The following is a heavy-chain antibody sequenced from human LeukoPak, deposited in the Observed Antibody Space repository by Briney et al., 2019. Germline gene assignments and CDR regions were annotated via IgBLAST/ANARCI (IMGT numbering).Heavy chain of an antibody. V-gene: IGHV3-30*02. CDR2: IRYDGSNK. J-gene: IGHJ4*02. D-gene: IGHD6-13*01. CDR1: GFTFSSYS. Sequence: PGGSLRLSCAASGFTFSSYSMNWVRQAPGKGLEWVAFIRYDGSNKYYADSVKGRFTISRDNSKNTLYLQMDSLRAEDTAVYYCAKGRTIAAAGRGMSQWGQGTLVTVSS. CDR3: AKGRTIAAAGRGMSQ.